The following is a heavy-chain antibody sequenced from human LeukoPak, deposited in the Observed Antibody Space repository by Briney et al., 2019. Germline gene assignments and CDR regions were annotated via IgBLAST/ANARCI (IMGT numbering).Heavy chain of an antibody. Sequence: GGSLRLSCAASGFTFDDYAMHWVRQAPGKGLEWVSGISWNSGSIGYADSVKGRFTISRDNAKNSLYLQMNSLRAEDTAVYYCARGDLDYWGQGTLVTVSS. CDR3: ARGDLDY. D-gene: IGHD3-3*01. V-gene: IGHV3-9*01. CDR2: ISWNSGSI. CDR1: GFTFDDYA. J-gene: IGHJ4*02.